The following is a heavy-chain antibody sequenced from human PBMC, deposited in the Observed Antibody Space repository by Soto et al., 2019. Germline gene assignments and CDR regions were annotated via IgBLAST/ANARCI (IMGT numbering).Heavy chain of an antibody. Sequence: QVQLQESGPGLVKPSQTLSLTCTVSGGSINSGGYYWSRIRQHPGKGLEWIGYIYNSGSTYYNPSLKSRVTISVDTSKNQFSLKLSSVTAADTAVYCCARGITMVRGVIHTPYFDYWGQGTLVTVSS. J-gene: IGHJ4*02. CDR3: ARGITMVRGVIHTPYFDY. V-gene: IGHV4-31*03. CDR2: IYNSGST. CDR1: GGSINSGGYY. D-gene: IGHD3-10*01.